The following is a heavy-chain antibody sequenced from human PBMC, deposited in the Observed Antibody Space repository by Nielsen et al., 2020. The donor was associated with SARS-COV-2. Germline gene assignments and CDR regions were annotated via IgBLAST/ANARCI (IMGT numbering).Heavy chain of an antibody. CDR1: GFIFSSYA. CDR3: AGGSGSYSYYYGMDV. J-gene: IGHJ6*02. D-gene: IGHD3-10*01. V-gene: IGHV3-30*02. CDR2: IWHDGSIK. Sequence: GGSLRLSCGASGFIFSSYAMHWVRQAPGKGLEWVAVIWHDGSIKYYVDSVKGRFTISRDNSKNTLYLQMNSLRAEDTAVYYCAGGSGSYSYYYGMDVWGQGTTVTVSS.